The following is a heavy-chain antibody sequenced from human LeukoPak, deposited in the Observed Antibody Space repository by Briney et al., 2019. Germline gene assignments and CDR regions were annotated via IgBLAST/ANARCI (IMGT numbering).Heavy chain of an antibody. CDR2: ISSTSDTI. J-gene: IGHJ4*02. Sequence: GGSLRLSCVASGFTFKSYSMDWVRQAPGKGLQWISFISSTSDTIYYADSLKGRFTISRDNAKNSLYLQIDSLRAEDTAVYYCARMGIAAAGVDYWGQGALVTVSS. CDR1: GFTFKSYS. D-gene: IGHD6-13*01. V-gene: IGHV3-48*01. CDR3: ARMGIAAAGVDY.